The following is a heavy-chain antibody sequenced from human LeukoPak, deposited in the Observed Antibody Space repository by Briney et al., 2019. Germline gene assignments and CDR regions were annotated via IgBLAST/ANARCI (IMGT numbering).Heavy chain of an antibody. D-gene: IGHD6-19*01. CDR1: GGSISSYY. CDR2: IYYSGST. J-gene: IGHJ4*02. CDR3: ARDHGSGWYSLDY. V-gene: IGHV4-59*01. Sequence: PSETLSLTCTVSGGSISSYYWSWIRQPPGKGLEWIGYIYYSGSTNYNPSLKSRVTISVDTSKNQSSLKLSSVTAADTAVYYCARDHGSGWYSLDYWGQGTLVTVSS.